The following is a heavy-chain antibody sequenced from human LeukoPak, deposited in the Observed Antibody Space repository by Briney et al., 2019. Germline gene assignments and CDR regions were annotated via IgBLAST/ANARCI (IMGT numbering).Heavy chain of an antibody. CDR3: ARGLDLGSRGYYYFDYHYYYMDV. D-gene: IGHD3-22*01. CDR2: ISAYNGDT. J-gene: IGHJ6*03. V-gene: IGHV1-18*01. CDR1: GYTFTNYG. Sequence: ASVKVSCKASGYTFTNYGITWVRQAPGQGLEWMGWISAYNGDTHYAQKLQDRVAMTTDTSTRTVYMELRSLRHDDTAVYYCARGLDLGSRGYYYFDYHYYYMDVWGKGTTVAVSS.